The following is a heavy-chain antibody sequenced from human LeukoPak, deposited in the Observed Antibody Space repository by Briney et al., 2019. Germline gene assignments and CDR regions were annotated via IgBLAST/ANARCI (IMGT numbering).Heavy chain of an antibody. D-gene: IGHD2/OR15-2a*01. V-gene: IGHV3-7*03. CDR2: IKHGGGEK. CDR1: GFTFSSYW. CDR3: ARDNSLWGYFSGLYFDY. Sequence: GGSQRLSCAASGFTFSSYWMSWVRQAPGKGLEWVANIKHGGGEKYYVDSVKGRFTISRDNAKNSLYLQMNSLRAEDTAVYYCARDNSLWGYFSGLYFDYWGQGTLVTVSS. J-gene: IGHJ4*02.